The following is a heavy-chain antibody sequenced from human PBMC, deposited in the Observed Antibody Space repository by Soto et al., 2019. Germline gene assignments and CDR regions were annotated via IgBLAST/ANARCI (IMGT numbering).Heavy chain of an antibody. J-gene: IGHJ3*02. CDR2: ISSSSSYI. D-gene: IGHD2-2*01. V-gene: IGHV3-21*01. Sequence: GGSLRLSCAASGFTFSSYSMNWVRQAPEKGLEWVSSISSSSSYIYYAESVKGRFNISRDNAKNSLYLQMNSLRAEDTAVYYCARENPVYCSISSCGVFGDAYAIPSQGT. CDR1: GFTFSSYS. CDR3: ARENPVYCSISSCGVFGDAYAI.